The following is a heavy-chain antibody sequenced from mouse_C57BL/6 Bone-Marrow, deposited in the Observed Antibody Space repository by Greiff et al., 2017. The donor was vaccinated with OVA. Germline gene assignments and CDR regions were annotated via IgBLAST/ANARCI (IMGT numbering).Heavy chain of an antibody. CDR3: GGRWYFDV. CDR2: INPSSGYT. Sequence: VQLQQSGAELAKPGASVKLSCKASGYTFTSYWMHWVKQRPGQGLEWIGYINPSSGYTKYNQKFKDKATLTADKSSSTAYLQLSSLTYDDATVYYCGGRWYFDVWGTGTTVTVSS. CDR1: GYTFTSYW. J-gene: IGHJ1*03. V-gene: IGHV1-7*01.